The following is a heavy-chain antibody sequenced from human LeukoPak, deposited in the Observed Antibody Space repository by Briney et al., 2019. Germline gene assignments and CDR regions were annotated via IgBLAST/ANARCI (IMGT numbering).Heavy chain of an antibody. CDR3: ARHYYDSSGLDY. D-gene: IGHD3-22*01. Sequence: PSETLSLICTVSGGSISSYYWSWIRQPPGKGLEWIGYIYYSGSTNYNPSLKSRVTISVDTSKNQFSLKLSSVTAADTAVYYCARHYYDSSGLDYWGQGTLVTVSS. CDR2: IYYSGST. CDR1: GGSISSYY. V-gene: IGHV4-59*08. J-gene: IGHJ4*02.